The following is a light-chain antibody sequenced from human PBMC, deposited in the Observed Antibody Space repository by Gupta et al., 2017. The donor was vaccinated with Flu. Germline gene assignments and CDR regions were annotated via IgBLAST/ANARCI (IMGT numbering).Light chain of an antibody. CDR1: SSDVGSYNL. CDR2: EGS. V-gene: IGLV2-23*01. Sequence: QAALTPPASVSGSPGQSITLPCPGTSSDVGSYNLVSWYQQHPGKAPKLMIYEGSKRPSGVSNRFSGSKSGNTASLTISGLQAEDEADYYCCSYAGSSTYVFGTGTKVTVL. CDR3: CSYAGSSTYV. J-gene: IGLJ1*01.